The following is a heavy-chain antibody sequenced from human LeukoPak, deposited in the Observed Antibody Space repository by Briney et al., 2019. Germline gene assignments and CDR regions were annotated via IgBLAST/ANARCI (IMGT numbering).Heavy chain of an antibody. J-gene: IGHJ4*02. CDR3: ARGFCSGGSCYSIDY. V-gene: IGHV1-69*05. D-gene: IGHD2-15*01. Sequence: SVKVSCKASGGTFTSYAISWVRQAPGQGLEWMGRIIPIFGTANYAQKFQGRVTITTDESTSTAYMELSSLGSEDTAVYYCARGFCSGGSCYSIDYWGQGTLVTVSS. CDR1: GGTFTSYA. CDR2: IIPIFGTA.